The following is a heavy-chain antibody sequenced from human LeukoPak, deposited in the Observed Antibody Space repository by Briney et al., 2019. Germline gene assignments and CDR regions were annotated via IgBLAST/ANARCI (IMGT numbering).Heavy chain of an antibody. V-gene: IGHV1-69*13. CDR1: GGTFSSYA. CDR3: ARYKRRITIFGLVHKRYGAFDI. CDR2: IIPIFGTA. D-gene: IGHD3-3*01. Sequence: SVKVSCKASGGTFSSYAISWVRQAPGQGLEWMGGIIPIFGTANYAQKFQGRVTITADESTSTAYMELSSLRSEDTAVYYCARYKRRITIFGLVHKRYGAFDIWGQGTMVTVSS. J-gene: IGHJ3*02.